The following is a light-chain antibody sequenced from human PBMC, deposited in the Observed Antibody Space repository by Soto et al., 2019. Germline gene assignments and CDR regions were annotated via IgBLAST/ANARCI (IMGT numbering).Light chain of an antibody. CDR2: KVS. V-gene: IGKV2-30*01. CDR3: MQNPHWPFT. J-gene: IGKJ3*01. Sequence: DVVMTQSPLSLPVTLGQPASISCRSSQSLVYSDGNTYLSWFQQRPGQSPRRLIYKVSNRDSGVPERFSGSGSGTDFTLKISRVEAEDVGVYYCMQNPHWPFTFGPGTKVNIK. CDR1: QSLVYSDGNTY.